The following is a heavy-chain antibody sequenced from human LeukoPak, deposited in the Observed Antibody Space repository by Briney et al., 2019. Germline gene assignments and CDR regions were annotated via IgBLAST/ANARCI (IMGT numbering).Heavy chain of an antibody. CDR3: AKDGRIQLRLACFDY. J-gene: IGHJ4*02. CDR1: GFTFSTYG. Sequence: GGSLRLSCAASGFTFSTYGMHWVRQAPGKGLEWVAVIWYGGSNTYYADSVKGRFTISRDNSKNTLYLQMNSLRAEDTAVYYCAKDGRIQLRLACFDYWGQGTLVTVSS. V-gene: IGHV3-30*02. CDR2: IWYGGSNT. D-gene: IGHD5-18*01.